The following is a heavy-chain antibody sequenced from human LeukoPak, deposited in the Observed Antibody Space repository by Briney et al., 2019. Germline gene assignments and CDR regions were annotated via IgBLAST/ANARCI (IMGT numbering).Heavy chain of an antibody. V-gene: IGHV4-59*02. D-gene: IGHD3-16*01. CDR2: IYYSGST. CDR3: ARETSQKGAHYMDV. CDR1: GGSVSSYY. Sequence: AETLSLTCTVSGGSVSSYYWSWIRQPPGKGLEWIGYIYYSGSTNYSPSLRSRVTISVDTSKNQFSLKLSSVTAADTAVYYCARETSQKGAHYMDVWGKGTTITISS. J-gene: IGHJ6*03.